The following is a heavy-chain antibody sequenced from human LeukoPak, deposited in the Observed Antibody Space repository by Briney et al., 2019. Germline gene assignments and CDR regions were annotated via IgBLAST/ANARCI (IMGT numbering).Heavy chain of an antibody. CDR2: IYSGGST. Sequence: PGGSLRLSCAASGFTVSSNYMSWVRQAPGKGLEWVSVIYSGGSTYYADSVKGRFTISRDNSKNTLYLQMNSLRAEDTAVYYCAKDRRAYYDILTGYQPHWFDPWGQGTLVTVSS. D-gene: IGHD3-9*01. V-gene: IGHV3-53*01. J-gene: IGHJ5*02. CDR3: AKDRRAYYDILTGYQPHWFDP. CDR1: GFTVSSNY.